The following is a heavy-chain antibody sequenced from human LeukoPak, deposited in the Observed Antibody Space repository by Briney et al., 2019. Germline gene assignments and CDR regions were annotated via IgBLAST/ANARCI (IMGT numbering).Heavy chain of an antibody. D-gene: IGHD2-21*01. V-gene: IGHV3-23*01. CDR1: GFTFSSYA. CDR3: AKDQRAVVVPVKYNRFDP. CDR2: ISGSGSST. Sequence: GGSLRLSCAASGFTFSSYAMTWVRQAPGKGLEWVSAISGSGSSTYYADSLKGRFIISRDNSKNTLYLQMNSLRAEDTAVYYCAKDQRAVVVPVKYNRFDPWGQGTLVTVSS. J-gene: IGHJ5*02.